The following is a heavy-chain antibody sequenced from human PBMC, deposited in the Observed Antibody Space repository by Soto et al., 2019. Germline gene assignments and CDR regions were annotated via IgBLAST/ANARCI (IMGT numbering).Heavy chain of an antibody. Sequence: QVQLQESGPGLVKPSETLSLTCTVSGGSISSYYWSWIRQPPGKGLEWIGYIYYSGSTNYNPSLKSRVTISVDTSKNQFSLKLSSVTAADTAVYYCARDRITGGMDVWGQGTTVTVSS. CDR1: GGSISSYY. CDR2: IYYSGST. V-gene: IGHV4-59*01. CDR3: ARDRITGGMDV. J-gene: IGHJ6*02. D-gene: IGHD1-20*01.